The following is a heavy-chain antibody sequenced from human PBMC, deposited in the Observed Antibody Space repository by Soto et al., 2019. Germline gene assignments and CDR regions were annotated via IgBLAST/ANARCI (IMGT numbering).Heavy chain of an antibody. D-gene: IGHD2-15*01. V-gene: IGHV4-30-4*01. CDR1: GGSISSGDYY. CDR2: MCYSGST. Sequence: QVQLQESGPGLVKPSQTLSLTCTVSGGSISSGDYYWSWIRHPPGKGLEWIGYMCYSGSTYYNPSLKSRVTISVDTSTNQFSMKLSSVTAADTAVYYCARARGARYFDYWGQGTLFTVSS. CDR3: ARARGARYFDY. J-gene: IGHJ4*02.